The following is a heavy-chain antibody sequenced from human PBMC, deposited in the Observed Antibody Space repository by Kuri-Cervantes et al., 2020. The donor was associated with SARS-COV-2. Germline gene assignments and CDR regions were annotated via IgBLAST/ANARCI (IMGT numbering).Heavy chain of an antibody. CDR2: IWYDGGNK. J-gene: IGHJ4*02. CDR3: ARGQREYNWNFDY. V-gene: IGHV3-33*08. CDR1: GFTFSSYG. D-gene: IGHD1-1*01. Sequence: GGSLRLSCAASGFTFSSYGMHWVRQAPGKGLEWVAVIWYDGGNKYYADSVEGRFTISRDNSKNTLYLQMNSLRVEDTAVYYCARGQREYNWNFDYWGQGTLVTVSS.